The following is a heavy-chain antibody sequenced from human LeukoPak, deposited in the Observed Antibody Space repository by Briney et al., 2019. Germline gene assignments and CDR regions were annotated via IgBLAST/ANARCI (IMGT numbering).Heavy chain of an antibody. V-gene: IGHV3-43D*03. J-gene: IGHJ3*02. Sequence: GGSLRLSCAASGFTFDDYAMHWVRQAPGKGLEWVSLISWDGGNTYYADSVKGRFTISRDNSKNSLYLQMNSLRAEDTAVYYCAKSNGYGLVDIWGQGTMVTVSS. D-gene: IGHD1-26*01. CDR1: GFTFDDYA. CDR2: ISWDGGNT. CDR3: AKSNGYGLVDI.